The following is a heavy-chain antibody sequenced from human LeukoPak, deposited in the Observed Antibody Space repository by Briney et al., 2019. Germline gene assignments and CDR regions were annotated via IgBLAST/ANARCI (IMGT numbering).Heavy chain of an antibody. Sequence: PGGSLRLSCSASGFTFSNYAMHWVRQAPGKGLKYVSGISSNGGTTDYADSVKGRFTISRDNSKNTLYLQMNSLRAEDTAVYYCARRGGIHLEYFDYWGQGTLVTVSS. CDR3: ARRGGIHLEYFDY. D-gene: IGHD3-3*01. CDR1: GFTFSNYA. CDR2: ISSNGGTT. J-gene: IGHJ4*02. V-gene: IGHV3-64*04.